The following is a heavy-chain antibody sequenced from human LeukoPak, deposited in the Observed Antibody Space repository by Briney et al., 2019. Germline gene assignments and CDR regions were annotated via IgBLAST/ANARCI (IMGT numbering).Heavy chain of an antibody. D-gene: IGHD1-26*01. J-gene: IGHJ3*02. CDR2: IYYSGST. CDR1: GGSISSYY. Sequence: SETLSLTCTVAGGSISSYYWSWIRQPPGKGLEWIGYIYYSGSTNYNPSLKSRVTISVDTSKNQFSLKLSSVTAADTAVYYCARDGIVGADTDAFDIWGQGTMVTVSS. V-gene: IGHV4-59*12. CDR3: ARDGIVGADTDAFDI.